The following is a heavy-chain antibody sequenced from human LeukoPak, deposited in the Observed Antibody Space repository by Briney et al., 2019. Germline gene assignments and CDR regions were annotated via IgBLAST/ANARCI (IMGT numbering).Heavy chain of an antibody. CDR3: ARVSSAGTAFDI. CDR1: GFTVSSNY. CDR2: IYSGGST. J-gene: IGHJ3*02. D-gene: IGHD6-13*01. Sequence: GGSLRLSCAASGFTVSSNYMSWVRQAPGKGLEWVSVIYSGGSTYYADSVKGRFAISRDNSKNTLYLQMNSLRAEDTAVYYCARVSSAGTAFDIWGQGTMVTVSS. V-gene: IGHV3-53*01.